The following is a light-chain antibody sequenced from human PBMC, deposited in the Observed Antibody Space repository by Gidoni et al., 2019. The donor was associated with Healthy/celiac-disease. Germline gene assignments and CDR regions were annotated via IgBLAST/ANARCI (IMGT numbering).Light chain of an antibody. CDR3: QQSYSTPLT. J-gene: IGKJ1*01. Sequence: DIQMTQSPSSLSASVGDRVTITCRASQSISSYLNWDQQKPGKAPKLLIYAASSLQSGVPSRFSGSGSGSDFTLSISSLQPDDFAPYYCQQSYSTPLTFXHXTKVEIK. CDR1: QSISSY. CDR2: AAS. V-gene: IGKV1-39*01.